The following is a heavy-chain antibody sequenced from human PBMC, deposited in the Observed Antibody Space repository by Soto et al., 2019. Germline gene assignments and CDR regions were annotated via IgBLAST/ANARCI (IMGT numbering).Heavy chain of an antibody. CDR2: ISAYNGNT. CDR3: AKERGYSSAYDY. V-gene: IGHV1-18*01. Sequence: QVQLVQSGAEVKKPGASVKVSCKASGYTFTSYGISWVRQAPGQGLEWMGCISAYNGNTNYAQKLQGRVTMTTDTSTSTADMELRSLRSDDTAVYYCAKERGYSSAYDYWGQGTLVTVSS. D-gene: IGHD5-18*01. CDR1: GYTFTSYG. J-gene: IGHJ4*02.